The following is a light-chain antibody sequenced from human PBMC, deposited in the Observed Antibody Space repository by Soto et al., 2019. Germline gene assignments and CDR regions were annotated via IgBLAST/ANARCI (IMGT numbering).Light chain of an antibody. V-gene: IGLV2-14*01. CDR1: SSDVGAYNY. CDR3: SSYTSSSTWV. J-gene: IGLJ3*02. Sequence: QSALTQPASVSGSPGQSITISCTGTSSDVGAYNYVSWYQQHPGKAPKLMIYEVSNRPSGVSDRFSGSRSGNTASLTISGLQAEDESDYYCSSYTSSSTWVFGGGTKSPS. CDR2: EVS.